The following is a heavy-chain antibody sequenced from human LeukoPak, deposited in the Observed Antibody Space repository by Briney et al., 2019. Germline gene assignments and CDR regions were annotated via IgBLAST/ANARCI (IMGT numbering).Heavy chain of an antibody. CDR3: ARCSGGSCYWFDP. V-gene: IGHV4-31*03. Sequence: SETLSLTCTVSGGSISSGGYYWSWIRQHPGKGLEWIGYIYYSGSTYYNPSLKSRVTISVVTSKNQFSLKLSSVTAADTAVYYCARCSGGSCYWFDPWGQGTLVTVSS. CDR1: GGSISSGGYY. D-gene: IGHD2-15*01. CDR2: IYYSGST. J-gene: IGHJ5*02.